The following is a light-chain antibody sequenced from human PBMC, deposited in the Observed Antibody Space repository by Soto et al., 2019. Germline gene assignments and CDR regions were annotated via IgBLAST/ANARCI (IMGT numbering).Light chain of an antibody. CDR2: AAS. Sequence: DIQMTQSPSSLSASVVDRVTITCRASQGISNYLAWYQQKPGKVPKLLIYAASTLQSGVPSRFSGSGSGTDFTLTISSLQPNDSATYYCQQYTTYWTFGQGTKVDIK. J-gene: IGKJ1*01. CDR3: QQYTTYWT. V-gene: IGKV1-27*01. CDR1: QGISNY.